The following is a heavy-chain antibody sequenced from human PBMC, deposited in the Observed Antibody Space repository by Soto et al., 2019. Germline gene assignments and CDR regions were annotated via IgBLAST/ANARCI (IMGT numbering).Heavy chain of an antibody. CDR1: GYTFSVYH. CDR2: VHPNSGGT. D-gene: IGHD4-4*01. Sequence: QVHLVQSGAEVKQPGASVKVSCKASGYTFSVYHMHWVRQAPGQGLEWMGWVHPNSGGTNYAQSFEGRVTMNRDTSINTACMELSRLTSDDTAVYYCAKELQRGMDVWGQGTTVTVSS. V-gene: IGHV1-2*02. CDR3: AKELQRGMDV. J-gene: IGHJ6*02.